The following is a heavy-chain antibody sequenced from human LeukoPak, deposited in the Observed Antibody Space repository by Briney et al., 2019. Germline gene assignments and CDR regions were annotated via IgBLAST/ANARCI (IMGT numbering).Heavy chain of an antibody. CDR2: IRSKANSYAT. CDR1: GFTFSGSA. D-gene: IGHD4-17*01. V-gene: IGHV3-73*01. Sequence: GGSLKLSCAASGFTFSGSAMHWVRQASGKGLEWVGRIRSKANSYATAYAASVKGRVTISRDDSKNTAYLQMNSLKTEDTAVYYCTRHDYGDYVSVAFDIWGQGTMVTVSS. CDR3: TRHDYGDYVSVAFDI. J-gene: IGHJ3*02.